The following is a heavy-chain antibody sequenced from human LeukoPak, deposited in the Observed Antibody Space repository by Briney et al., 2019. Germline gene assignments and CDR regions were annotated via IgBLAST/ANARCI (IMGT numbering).Heavy chain of an antibody. D-gene: IGHD5-18*01. V-gene: IGHV4-39*01. CDR1: GASISSSRYY. CDR2: IYYNGDT. Sequence: PSETLSLTCIVPGASISSSRYYWGWFRQPPVKGLEWTGSIYYNGDTYYNSSLKSRLTISVDTSKNQFILKLSSVTAADTALYYCARLRGYTSGNPAYWGQGGLVTVSS. J-gene: IGHJ4*02. CDR3: ARLRGYTSGNPAY.